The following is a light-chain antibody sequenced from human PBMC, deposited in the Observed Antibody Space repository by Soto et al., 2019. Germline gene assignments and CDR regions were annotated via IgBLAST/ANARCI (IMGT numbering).Light chain of an antibody. V-gene: IGKV1-33*01. J-gene: IGKJ4*01. CDR2: DAS. Sequence: DIQMTQSPSSLSASVGDRVTITSQASRNFRNYLNWYQQKPGKAPKLLIYDASNLETGVPSRFSGSGSGTDFTFTISSLQPEDIATYYCQQYDNLPLTFGGGTKVEIK. CDR1: RNFRNY. CDR3: QQYDNLPLT.